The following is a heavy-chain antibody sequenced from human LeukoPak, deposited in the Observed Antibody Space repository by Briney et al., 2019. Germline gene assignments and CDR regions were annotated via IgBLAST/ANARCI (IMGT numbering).Heavy chain of an antibody. CDR2: IYSGGST. V-gene: IGHV3-66*01. CDR3: ASGPYYYDSSGYYYGRDY. J-gene: IGHJ4*02. Sequence: PGGSLRLSCAASGFTVSSNYMSWVRQAPGKGLEWVSVIYSGGSTYYADSVKGRFTISRDNSKNTLYLQMNSLRAEDTAVYYCASGPYYYDSSGYYYGRDYWGQGTLVTVSS. D-gene: IGHD3-22*01. CDR1: GFTVSSNY.